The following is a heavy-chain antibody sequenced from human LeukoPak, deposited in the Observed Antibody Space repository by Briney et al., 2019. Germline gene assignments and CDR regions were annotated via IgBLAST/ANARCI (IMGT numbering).Heavy chain of an antibody. Sequence: GGSLRLSCAASGFPFSSYTMNWARQAPGKGLEWVSSISSSSSYIYYADSVKGRFTISRDNAKNSLYLQMNSLGAEDTAVYYCARSTVAATVAFDIWGQGTMVTVSS. CDR2: ISSSSSYI. J-gene: IGHJ3*02. V-gene: IGHV3-21*01. CDR3: ARSTVAATVAFDI. D-gene: IGHD6-19*01. CDR1: GFPFSSYT.